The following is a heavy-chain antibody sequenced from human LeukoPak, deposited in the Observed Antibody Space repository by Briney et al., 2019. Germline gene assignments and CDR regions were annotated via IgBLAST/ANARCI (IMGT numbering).Heavy chain of an antibody. V-gene: IGHV1-24*01. CDR2: FDPEDGET. D-gene: IGHD2-2*01. Sequence: GASVKVSCKVSGYTLTELSMHWVRQAPGKGLEWMGGFDPEDGETIYAQKFQGRVTMTRNTSISTAYMELSSLRSEDTAVYYCARPLLGYCSSTSCYASGFDPWGQGTLVTVSS. CDR3: ARPLLGYCSSTSCYASGFDP. J-gene: IGHJ5*02. CDR1: GYTLTELS.